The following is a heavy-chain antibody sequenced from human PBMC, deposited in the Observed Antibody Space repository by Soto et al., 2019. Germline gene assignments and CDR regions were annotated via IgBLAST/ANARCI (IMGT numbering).Heavy chain of an antibody. D-gene: IGHD6-19*01. CDR1: GFTFSSYA. CDR3: AKTANGWFSAFDI. CDR2: ISGSGGTT. Sequence: DVQLLESGGGLVQPGGSLRLSCAASGFTFSSYAMSWVRQAPGKGLEWVSAISGSGGTTYYAESVKGRFTFSRDTSKNTLYLQMNSLRAAATAVYYCAKTANGWFSAFDIWGQGTMVTVSS. V-gene: IGHV3-23*01. J-gene: IGHJ3*02.